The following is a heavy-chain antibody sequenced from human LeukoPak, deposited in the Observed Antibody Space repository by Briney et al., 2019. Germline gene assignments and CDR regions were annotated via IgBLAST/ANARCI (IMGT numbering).Heavy chain of an antibody. CDR3: ARDMLYGDYVFDY. CDR2: ISGSGSTI. D-gene: IGHD4-17*01. J-gene: IGHJ4*02. V-gene: IGHV3-48*04. CDR1: GFTFSSYS. Sequence: PGGSLRLSCAASGFTFSSYSMNWVRQAPGKGLEWVSAISGSGSTIYYADSVKGRFTISRDNAKNSLYLQMNSLRAEDTAVYYCARDMLYGDYVFDYWGQGTLVTVSS.